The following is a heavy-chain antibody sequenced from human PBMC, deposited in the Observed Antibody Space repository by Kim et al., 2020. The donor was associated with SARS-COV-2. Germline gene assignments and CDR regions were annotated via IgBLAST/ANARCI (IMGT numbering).Heavy chain of an antibody. J-gene: IGHJ6*02. CDR1: GYSISSGYY. V-gene: IGHV4-38-2*02. D-gene: IGHD5-18*01. Sequence: SETLSLTCTVSGYSISSGYYWGWIRQPPGKGLEWIGSIYHSGSTYYNPSLKSRVTISVDTSKNQFSLKLSSVTAADTAVYYCAREDTAMVRGYYYYGMDVWGQGTTATVSS. CDR2: IYHSGST. CDR3: AREDTAMVRGYYYYGMDV.